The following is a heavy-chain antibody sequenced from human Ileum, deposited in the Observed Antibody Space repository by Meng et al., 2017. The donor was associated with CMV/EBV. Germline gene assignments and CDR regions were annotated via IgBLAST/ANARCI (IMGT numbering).Heavy chain of an antibody. V-gene: IGHV4-4*07. CDR3: ARRVREVRERSWENWLTP. CDR1: GGTIRTYC. J-gene: IGHJ5*02. Sequence: VHRQASGPGLGRPWGTLPLICTVSGGTIRTYCWNWIRQSAGKLLEWIGRICGTGTIQYNPSFKSRLTLSLDTSKSQFSLRLTSVTAADTAVYFCARRVREVRERSWENWLTPWGQGILVTVSS. CDR2: ICGTGTI. D-gene: IGHD3-10*01.